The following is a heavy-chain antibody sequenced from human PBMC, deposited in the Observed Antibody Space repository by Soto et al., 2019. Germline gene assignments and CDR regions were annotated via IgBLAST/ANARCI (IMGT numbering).Heavy chain of an antibody. Sequence: SVKVSCKASGFTFTSSAVQWVRQARGQRLEWIGWIVVGSGNTNYAQKFQERVTITRDMSTSTAYMELSSLRSEDTAEYYCAAASLVDTGIRFDYWGQGTLVTVSS. CDR1: GFTFTSSA. J-gene: IGHJ4*02. CDR3: AAASLVDTGIRFDY. D-gene: IGHD5-18*01. V-gene: IGHV1-58*01. CDR2: IVVGSGNT.